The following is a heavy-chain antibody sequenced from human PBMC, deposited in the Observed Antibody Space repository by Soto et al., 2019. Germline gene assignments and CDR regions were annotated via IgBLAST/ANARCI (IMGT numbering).Heavy chain of an antibody. D-gene: IGHD5-12*01. CDR1: GGSFSGYY. Sequence: PSETLSLTCAVYGGSFSGYYWSWIRQPPGKGLEWIGEINHSGSTNYNPSLKSRVTISVDTSKNQFSLKLSSVTAADTAVYYCARTVPGDGYKKARNAFDIWGQGTMVTVSS. CDR2: INHSGST. CDR3: ARTVPGDGYKKARNAFDI. V-gene: IGHV4-34*01. J-gene: IGHJ3*02.